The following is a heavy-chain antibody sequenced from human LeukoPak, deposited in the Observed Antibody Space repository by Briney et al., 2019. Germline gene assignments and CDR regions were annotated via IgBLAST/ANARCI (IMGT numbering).Heavy chain of an antibody. D-gene: IGHD3-3*01. CDR2: ISVSGYST. V-gene: IGHV3-23*01. CDR1: GFTFSTSA. Sequence: HPGGSLRLSCAASGFTFSTSAMGWVRQAPGKGLEWVSGISVSGYSTYYAESVKGRFTISRDNSKNTLYLQMNSLRAEDTAVYYCAKIFGVLMLTEFDYWGQGTVVTVSS. CDR3: AKIFGVLMLTEFDY. J-gene: IGHJ4*02.